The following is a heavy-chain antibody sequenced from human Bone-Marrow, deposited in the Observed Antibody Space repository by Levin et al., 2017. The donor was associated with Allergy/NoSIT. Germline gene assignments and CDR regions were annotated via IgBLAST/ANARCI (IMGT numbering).Heavy chain of an antibody. J-gene: IGHJ4*02. CDR1: GFTFSSYG. CDR2: IWYDGSNK. D-gene: IGHD3-22*01. Sequence: GGSLRLSCAASGFTFSSYGMHWVRQAPGKGLEWVAVIWYDGSNKYYADSVKGRFTISRDNSKNTLYLQMNSLRAEDTAVYYCARGVDYDASSGPPLYFDYWGQGTLVTVSS. V-gene: IGHV3-33*01. CDR3: ARGVDYDASSGPPLYFDY.